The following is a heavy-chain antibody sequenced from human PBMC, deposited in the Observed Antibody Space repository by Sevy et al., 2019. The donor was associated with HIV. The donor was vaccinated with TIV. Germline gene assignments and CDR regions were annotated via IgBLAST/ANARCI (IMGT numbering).Heavy chain of an antibody. CDR1: GNSFTSYW. Sequence: GESLKISCKDSGNSFTSYWIGWVRQMPGKGLEWMGIIYPGDFDTRYSPSFQGQVTISVDKSISTAYPQWSSLKASDTAMYYCASDRIVGASDGFYIWGQGTMVTVSS. D-gene: IGHD1-26*01. CDR3: ASDRIVGASDGFYI. V-gene: IGHV5-51*01. CDR2: IYPGDFDT. J-gene: IGHJ3*02.